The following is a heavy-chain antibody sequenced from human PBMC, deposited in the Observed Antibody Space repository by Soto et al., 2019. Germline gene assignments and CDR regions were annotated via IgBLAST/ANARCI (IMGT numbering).Heavy chain of an antibody. CDR3: ARGPTTDKVDF. Sequence: PSETLSLTCTVSGGSINSVDYYWSWIRQPPGKGLERIGHIYDSGKTYSNPSLKSQVTISVDTSKSQFSLKLTSVTAADTAVYYCARGPTTDKVDFWGQGTLVTVSS. D-gene: IGHD4-17*01. V-gene: IGHV4-30-4*01. CDR1: GGSINSVDYY. CDR2: IYDSGKT. J-gene: IGHJ4*02.